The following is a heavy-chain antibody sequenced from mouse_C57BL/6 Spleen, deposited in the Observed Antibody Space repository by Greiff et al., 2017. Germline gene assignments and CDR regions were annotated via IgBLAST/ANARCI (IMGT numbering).Heavy chain of an antibody. CDR2: IDPEDGDT. J-gene: IGHJ1*03. CDR3: ARGDSYGSSYWYFDV. V-gene: IGHV14-1*01. CDR1: GFNIKDYY. D-gene: IGHD1-1*01. Sequence: EVQLQQSGAEPVRPGASVKLSCTASGFNIKDYYMHWVKQRPEQGLEWIGRIDPEDGDTEYAPKFKSKATLTVDTSSSTAYMQLSSLTSEDSAVYDCARGDSYGSSYWYFDVWGTGTTVTVSS.